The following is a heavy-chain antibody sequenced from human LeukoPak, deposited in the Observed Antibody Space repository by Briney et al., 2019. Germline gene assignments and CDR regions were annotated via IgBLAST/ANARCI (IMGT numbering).Heavy chain of an antibody. Sequence: GGSLRPSCAASGFTFTDHCMDWVRQAPGKGLEWVGRTGKKDKSYTTEYAASVKGRFTISRDDSKNSVYLQMNSLKTEDTAVYYCASYGSASYYNAFHYWGQGTLVTVSS. CDR2: TGKKDKSYTT. D-gene: IGHD3-10*01. CDR3: ASYGSASYYNAFHY. J-gene: IGHJ4*02. V-gene: IGHV3-72*01. CDR1: GFTFTDHC.